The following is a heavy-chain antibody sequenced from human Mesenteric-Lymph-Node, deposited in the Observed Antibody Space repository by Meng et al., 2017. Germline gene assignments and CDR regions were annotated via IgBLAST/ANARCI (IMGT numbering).Heavy chain of an antibody. V-gene: IGHV3-72*01. Sequence: GESLKISCAASGFSMSDHFMDWVRQAPGKGLEWVGRSRNKVNNYNTEYAASVKGRFSMSRDESKNSLDLQMNSLRTEDTAVYYCVLDLSGVGSHDGYWGQGTVVTGS. CDR1: GFSMSDHF. D-gene: IGHD2-15*01. CDR2: SRNKVNNYNT. J-gene: IGHJ4*02. CDR3: VLDLSGVGSHDGY.